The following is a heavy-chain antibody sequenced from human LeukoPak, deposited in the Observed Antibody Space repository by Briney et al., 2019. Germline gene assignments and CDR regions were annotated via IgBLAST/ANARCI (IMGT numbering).Heavy chain of an antibody. Sequence: SETLSLTCTVSGGSISSNNYNWGWIRQPPGKGLEWIGSIYYGGSTYYNPSLKSRVTISVDTSKNQLSLKLSSVTAADTAVYYCARSPGRQQPYYFDYWGQGTLVTVSS. CDR3: ARSPGRQQPYYFDY. CDR2: IYYGGST. J-gene: IGHJ4*02. V-gene: IGHV4-39*07. CDR1: GGSISSNNYN. D-gene: IGHD6-13*01.